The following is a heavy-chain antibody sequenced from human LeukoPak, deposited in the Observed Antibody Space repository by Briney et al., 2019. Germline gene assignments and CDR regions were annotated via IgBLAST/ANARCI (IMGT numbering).Heavy chain of an antibody. CDR1: GFTFSSYG. CDR2: IWYDGSNK. D-gene: IGHD5-18*01. V-gene: IGHV3-33*01. Sequence: PGRSLRLSCAASGFTFSSYGMHWVRQAPGKGLEWVAVIWYDGSNKYYADSVKGRFTISRDNSKNTLYLQMNSLRAEDTAVYYCARDRVDTAMVFYYYYGMDVWGQGTTVTVSS. CDR3: ARDRVDTAMVFYYYYGMDV. J-gene: IGHJ6*02.